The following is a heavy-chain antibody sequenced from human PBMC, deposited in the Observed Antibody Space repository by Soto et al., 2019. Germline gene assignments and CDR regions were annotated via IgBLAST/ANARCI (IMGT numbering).Heavy chain of an antibody. D-gene: IGHD1-26*01. CDR1: GGSFSGYY. CDR2: INHSGST. Sequence: SETLSLTCAVYGGSFSGYYWSWIRQPPGKGLEWIGEINHSGSTNYNPSLKSRVTISVDTSKNQFSLKLSSVTAADTAVYYCARIVGATNWFDPWGQGTLVTVSS. J-gene: IGHJ5*02. CDR3: ARIVGATNWFDP. V-gene: IGHV4-34*01.